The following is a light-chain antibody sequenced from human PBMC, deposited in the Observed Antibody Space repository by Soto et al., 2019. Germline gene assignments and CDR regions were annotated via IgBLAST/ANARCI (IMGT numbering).Light chain of an antibody. V-gene: IGKV3-20*01. CDR2: GAS. CDR3: QQYGSSPLT. CDR1: QSVSSEK. Sequence: EIELTQSPGTLSLSPGERASLSCRASQSVSSEKLAWYQQKPGQAPRLLIFGASGRATGIPERFSGSGSGTDFSLTISRLEPEDSAVYYCQQYGSSPLTFGGGTKVDIK. J-gene: IGKJ4*01.